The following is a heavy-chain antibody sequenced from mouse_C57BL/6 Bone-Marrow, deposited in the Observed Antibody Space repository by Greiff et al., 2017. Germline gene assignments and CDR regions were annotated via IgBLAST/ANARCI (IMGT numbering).Heavy chain of an antibody. V-gene: IGHV1-52*01. Sequence: QVQLKQPGAELVRPGSSVKLSCKASGYTFTSYWMHWVKQRPIQGLEWIGNIDPSDSETHYNQKFKDKATLTVDKSSSTAYMQLSSLTSEDSAVYYCARSAYYSNFDVWGTGTTVTVSS. CDR2: IDPSDSET. J-gene: IGHJ1*03. CDR3: ARSAYYSNFDV. D-gene: IGHD2-5*01. CDR1: GYTFTSYW.